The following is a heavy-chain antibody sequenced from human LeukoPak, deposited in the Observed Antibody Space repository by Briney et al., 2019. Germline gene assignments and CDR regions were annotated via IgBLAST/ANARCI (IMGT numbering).Heavy chain of an antibody. V-gene: IGHV3-30*04. D-gene: IGHD3-9*01. CDR2: ISYDGSNK. CDR3: AKDENYDILTGSIRY. CDR1: GFTFSSYT. Sequence: GGSLRLSCAASGFTFSSYTIHWVRQAPGKGLEWVAVISYDGSNKYYADSVKGRFTISRDNSKNTLYLQMNSLRAEDTAVYYCAKDENYDILTGSIRYWGQGTLVTVSS. J-gene: IGHJ4*02.